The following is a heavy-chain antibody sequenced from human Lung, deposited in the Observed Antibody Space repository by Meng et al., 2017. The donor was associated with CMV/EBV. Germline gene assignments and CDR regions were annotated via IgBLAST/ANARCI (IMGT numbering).Heavy chain of an antibody. J-gene: IGHJ6*02. CDR1: GFTFSTFA. D-gene: IGHD1-26*01. CDR2: IYSGDDST. CDR3: AKGKWGGYYYYYGMDV. Sequence: GGSLRLSCAASGFTFSTFAMSWVRQAPGKGLQWVSVIYSGDDSTYYADSVKGRFTISRDNSKNMLYLQMNSLRAEDSAVYFCAKGKWGGYYYYYGMDVWGRGNXV. V-gene: IGHV3-23*03.